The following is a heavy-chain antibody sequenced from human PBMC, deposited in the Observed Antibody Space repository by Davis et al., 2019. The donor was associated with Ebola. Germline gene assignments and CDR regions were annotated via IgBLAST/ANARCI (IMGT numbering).Heavy chain of an antibody. V-gene: IGHV3-11*01. Sequence: GESLKISCAASAFTLSDYYMSWIRQAPGKGLEWVSNISGSGGTIYYADSVKGRFTISRDNARNSLYLQMNSLRAEDTAMYYCARDAPMDVWGKGTTVTVSS. CDR1: AFTLSDYY. CDR3: ARDAPMDV. J-gene: IGHJ6*04. CDR2: ISGSGGTI.